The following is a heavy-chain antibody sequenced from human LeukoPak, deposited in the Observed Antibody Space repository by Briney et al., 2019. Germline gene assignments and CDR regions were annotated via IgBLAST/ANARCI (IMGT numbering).Heavy chain of an antibody. V-gene: IGHV3-33*01. CDR2: IWYDGSNK. Sequence: GGSLRLSCAASGFTFSSYGMHWVRQAPGKGLEWVAVIWYDGSNKYYADSVKGRFTISRDNSKNTLYLQMNSLRAEDTPVYYCARAAGYSYGSPPFDYWGQGTLVTVSS. CDR1: GFTFSSYG. J-gene: IGHJ4*02. D-gene: IGHD5-18*01. CDR3: ARAAGYSYGSPPFDY.